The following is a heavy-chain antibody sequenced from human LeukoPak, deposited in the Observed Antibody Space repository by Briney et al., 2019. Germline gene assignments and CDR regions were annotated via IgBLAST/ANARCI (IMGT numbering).Heavy chain of an antibody. CDR2: ISYDGSNK. D-gene: IGHD2-2*01. CDR3: AKVPKDIVVVPAAMGYFDY. CDR1: GFTFRSYA. V-gene: IGHV3-30*04. J-gene: IGHJ4*02. Sequence: PGRSLRLSCAASGFTFRSYAMHWVRQAPGKGLEWVAVISYDGSNKYYTDSVKGRFTISRDNSKNTLYLEMNSLRAEDTAVYYCAKVPKDIVVVPAAMGYFDYWGQGTLVTVSS.